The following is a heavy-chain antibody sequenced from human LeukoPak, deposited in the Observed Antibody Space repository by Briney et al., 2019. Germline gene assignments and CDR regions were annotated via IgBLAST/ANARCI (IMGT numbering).Heavy chain of an antibody. CDR2: MNPNSGNT. J-gene: IGHJ6*02. Sequence: GASVKVSCKVSGYTFTSYDINWVRQATGQGLEWMGWMNPNSGNTGYAQKFQGRVTMTRNTSISTAYMELSSLRSEDTAVYYCARVRVTMVRGVIITSSYYYYYGMDVWGQGTTVTVSS. CDR1: GYTFTSYD. V-gene: IGHV1-8*01. CDR3: ARVRVTMVRGVIITSSYYYYYGMDV. D-gene: IGHD3-10*01.